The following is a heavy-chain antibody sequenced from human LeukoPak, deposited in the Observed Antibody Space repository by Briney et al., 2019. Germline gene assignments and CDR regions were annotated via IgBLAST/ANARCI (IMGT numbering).Heavy chain of an antibody. CDR2: IRYDGSNK. J-gene: IGHJ4*02. V-gene: IGHV3-30*02. CDR3: AKLSVAYGDSRDY. D-gene: IGHD4-17*01. CDR1: GFTFGSYG. Sequence: PGGSLRLSCAASGFTFGSYGMHWVRQAPGKGLEWVAFIRYDGSNKYYADSVKGPFTISRDYSKNTLYLQVNSLIPEVTAVYYCAKLSVAYGDSRDYWGQGTLVTVSS.